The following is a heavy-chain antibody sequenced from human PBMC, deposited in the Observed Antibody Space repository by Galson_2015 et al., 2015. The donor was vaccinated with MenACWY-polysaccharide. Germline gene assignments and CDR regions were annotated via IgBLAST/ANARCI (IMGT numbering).Heavy chain of an antibody. CDR1: GFSFSTYT. CDR3: VRSAFFDY. V-gene: IGHV3-48*01. CDR2: ISSSSKII. J-gene: IGHJ4*02. Sequence: SLRLSCAASGFSFSTYTMNWGRQAPGKGLEWVSHISSSSKIIYYADSVKGRFTISRDNVENSLYLQMNSLRAEDTALYYCVRSAFFDYWGQGNLVTVSS.